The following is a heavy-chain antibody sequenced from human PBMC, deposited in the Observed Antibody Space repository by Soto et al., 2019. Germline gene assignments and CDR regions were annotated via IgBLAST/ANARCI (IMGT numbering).Heavy chain of an antibody. CDR2: IYYSGST. J-gene: IGHJ5*02. CDR3: ARLIGEWHRADWFDP. CDR1: GGSISSYY. V-gene: IGHV4-59*08. D-gene: IGHD3-10*01. Sequence: PSETLSLTCTVSGGSISSYYWSWIRQPPGKGLEWIGYIYYSGSTNYNPSLKSRVTISVDTSKNQFSLKLSSVTAADTAVYYCARLIGEWHRADWFDPWGQGTLVTVSS.